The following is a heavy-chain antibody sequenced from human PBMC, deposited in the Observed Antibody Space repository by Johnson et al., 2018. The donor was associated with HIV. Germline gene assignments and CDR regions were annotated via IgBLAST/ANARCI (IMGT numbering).Heavy chain of an antibody. J-gene: IGHJ3*02. Sequence: VQLVESGGGVVQPGRSLRLSCAASGFTFSSYGMHWVRQAPGKGLEWVSYISSSGTIVYYADSVKGRFTISRDNAKNSLSIQINSLRAEETEGYYCSRAYYTFWSGYDAFDIWGQGTMVTVSS. V-gene: IGHV3-48*04. CDR1: GFTFSSYG. CDR2: ISSSGTIV. CDR3: SRAYYTFWSGYDAFDI. D-gene: IGHD3-3*01.